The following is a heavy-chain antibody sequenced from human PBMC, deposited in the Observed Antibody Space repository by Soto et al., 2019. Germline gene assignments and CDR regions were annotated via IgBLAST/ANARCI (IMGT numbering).Heavy chain of an antibody. J-gene: IGHJ3*01. CDR3: ARQQYTVVTAFDV. V-gene: IGHV4-59*07. Sequence: QVQLQESGPGLVKTSDTLSLTCTVSGGSITPYYWSWIRQPPGEGLEWIGYVSYSGKTGYNPSLKSRVSMSIDTCKNEFSLKLTSLTAADAATYYCARQQYTVVTAFDVWGQGTTVAVSS. CDR2: VSYSGKT. CDR1: GGSITPYY. D-gene: IGHD2-15*01.